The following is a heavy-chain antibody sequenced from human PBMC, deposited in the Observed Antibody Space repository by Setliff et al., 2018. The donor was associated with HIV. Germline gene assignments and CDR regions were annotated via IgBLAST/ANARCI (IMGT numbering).Heavy chain of an antibody. J-gene: IGHJ6*03. D-gene: IGHD6-19*01. CDR2: IFYSGST. CDR3: ARGKWLVQNFYSYYMDV. CDR1: SGSISSYY. Sequence: PSETLSLTCTVSSGSISSYYWIWIRQPPGKGLEWIGHIFYSGSTNHNPSLKSRVTISVDTSKNQFPLKLSSVTAADTAVYYCARGKWLVQNFYSYYMDVWGKGTTVTVSS. V-gene: IGHV4-59*01.